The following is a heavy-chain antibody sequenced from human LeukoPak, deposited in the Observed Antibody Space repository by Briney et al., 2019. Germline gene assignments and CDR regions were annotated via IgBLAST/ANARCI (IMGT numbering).Heavy chain of an antibody. V-gene: IGHV3-33*01. D-gene: IGHD2-15*01. CDR1: GFTFSSYG. CDR3: ARSGAPTPDY. CDR2: IWYDGSNK. J-gene: IGHJ4*02. Sequence: GRSLRLSCAASGFTFSSYGMHWVRQAPGKGLEWVAVIWYDGSNKYYADSVKGRFTISRDNAKNTLNLQMNSLRAEDTALYYCARSGAPTPDYWGQGTLVIVSS.